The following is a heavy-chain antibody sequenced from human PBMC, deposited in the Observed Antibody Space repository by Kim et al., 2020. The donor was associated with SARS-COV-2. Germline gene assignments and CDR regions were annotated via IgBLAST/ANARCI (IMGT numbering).Heavy chain of an antibody. V-gene: IGHV3-48*03. CDR2: VSANGRTK. J-gene: IGHJ3*02. D-gene: IGHD4-17*01. CDR1: GFSFSSHE. CDR3: ARETAVSPDALDI. Sequence: GGSLRLSCEASGFSFSSHEINWVRQAPGKGLEWISYVSANGRTKYYADSVKGRFTISRDNAKNSLYLQMNSLRAEDTAVYYCARETAVSPDALDIRGQGTMVTAS.